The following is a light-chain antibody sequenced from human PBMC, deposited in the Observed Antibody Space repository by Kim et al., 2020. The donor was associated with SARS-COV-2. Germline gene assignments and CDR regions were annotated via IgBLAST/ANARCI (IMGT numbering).Light chain of an antibody. CDR3: TSYTSSSTWV. J-gene: IGLJ3*02. CDR2: EVS. Sequence: GHSVTISCTGTSSDVGSYNRVSWYQQPPGTAPKLMIYEVSNRPSGVPDRFSGAKSGNTASLTISGLQAEDEADYYCTSYTSSSTWVFGGGTQLTVL. CDR1: SSDVGSYNR. V-gene: IGLV2-18*02.